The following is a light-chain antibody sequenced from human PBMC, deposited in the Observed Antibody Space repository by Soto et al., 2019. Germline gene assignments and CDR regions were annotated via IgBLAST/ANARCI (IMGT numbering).Light chain of an antibody. CDR2: DVS. CDR3: GSYSSSSTLYV. V-gene: IGLV2-14*03. J-gene: IGLJ1*01. CDR1: SSDGGGSNY. Sequence: QSALTQPASVSGSPGQSITISCTGTSSDGGGSNYVSWYQQHPGKAHKLMIYDVSDRPSGVSNRCSGFKAANTAFLTISGLQCEDEADYYCGSYSSSSTLYVFGSGTKVTVL.